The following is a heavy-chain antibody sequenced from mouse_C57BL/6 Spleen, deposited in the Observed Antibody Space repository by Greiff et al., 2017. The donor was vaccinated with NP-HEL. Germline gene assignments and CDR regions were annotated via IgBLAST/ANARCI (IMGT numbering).Heavy chain of an antibody. Sequence: EVQGVESGGDLVKPGGSLKLSCAASGFTFSSYGMSWVRQTPDKRLEWVATISSGGSYTYYPDSVKGRFTISRDNAKNTLYLQMSSLKSEDTAMYYCARQCDYDVGFAYWGQGTLVTVSA. V-gene: IGHV5-6*01. J-gene: IGHJ3*01. CDR1: GFTFSSYG. D-gene: IGHD2-4*01. CDR3: ARQCDYDVGFAY. CDR2: ISSGGSYT.